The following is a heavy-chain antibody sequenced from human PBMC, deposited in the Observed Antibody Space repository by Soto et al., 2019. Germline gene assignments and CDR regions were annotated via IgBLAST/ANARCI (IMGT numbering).Heavy chain of an antibody. CDR3: ARGGIVVVASPLSN. D-gene: IGHD2-15*01. V-gene: IGHV4-30-4*01. CDR1: GGSISSGDYY. Sequence: QVQLQESGPGLVKPSQTLSLTCTVSGGSISSGDYYWSWIRQPPGKGLEWIGYIYYSGSTYYNPPLQSQVTISADTSKNQFSLKLSSVTAADTAVYYCARGGIVVVASPLSNWGQGTLVTVSS. CDR2: IYYSGST. J-gene: IGHJ4*02.